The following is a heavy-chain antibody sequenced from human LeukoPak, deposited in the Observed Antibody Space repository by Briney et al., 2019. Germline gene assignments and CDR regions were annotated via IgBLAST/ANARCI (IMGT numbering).Heavy chain of an antibody. Sequence: ASVKVSCKVSGYTLTELSMHWVRQAPGKGLEWMGGFDPEDGETIYAQKFQGRVTMTEDTSTDTAYMELSSLRSEDTAVYYCARDTYYYDSSGYYYRFDYWGQGTLVTVSS. V-gene: IGHV1-24*01. J-gene: IGHJ4*02. CDR2: FDPEDGET. CDR3: ARDTYYYDSSGYYYRFDY. CDR1: GYTLTELS. D-gene: IGHD3-22*01.